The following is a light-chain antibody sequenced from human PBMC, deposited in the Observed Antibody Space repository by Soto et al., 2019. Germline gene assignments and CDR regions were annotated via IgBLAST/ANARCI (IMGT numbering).Light chain of an antibody. J-gene: IGKJ1*01. CDR1: QSVSSN. V-gene: IGKV3D-15*01. CDR2: GAF. CDR3: QQYNNWPPWT. Sequence: EIVMTQSPATLSVSPGERATLSCRASQSVSSNLAWYQQKPGQALRLLIFGAFTRATGIPARFSGSGSGTEFTLTISSLQSEDFAVYYCQQYNNWPPWTFGQGTKV.